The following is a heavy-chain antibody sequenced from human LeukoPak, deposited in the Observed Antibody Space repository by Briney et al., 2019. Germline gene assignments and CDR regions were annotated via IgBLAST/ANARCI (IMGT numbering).Heavy chain of an antibody. CDR1: GYTFTGYY. J-gene: IGHJ4*02. CDR3: AQTGITMVRGVFDY. V-gene: IGHV1-2*02. CDR2: INPNSGGT. Sequence: ASVKVSCKASGYTFTGYYMHWVRLAPGQGLEWMGWINPNSGGTNYAQEFQGRVTMTRDTSISTAYMELSRLRSDDTAVYYCAQTGITMVRGVFDYWGQGTLVTVSS. D-gene: IGHD3-10*01.